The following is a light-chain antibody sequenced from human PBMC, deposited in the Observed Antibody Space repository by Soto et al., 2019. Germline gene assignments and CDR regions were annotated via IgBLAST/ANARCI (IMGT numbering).Light chain of an antibody. CDR3: QQYGSSLIT. CDR2: GAS. CDR1: QSVRSTH. J-gene: IGKJ5*01. V-gene: IGKV3-20*01. Sequence: EMVLTQSPGTLSLSPGERATLSCRASQSVRSTHLAWYQQKPGQAPRLLIYGASSRATGIPDRFSGSGSGTDFTLTISRLEPEDFAVYYCQQYGSSLITFGQGTRLEIK.